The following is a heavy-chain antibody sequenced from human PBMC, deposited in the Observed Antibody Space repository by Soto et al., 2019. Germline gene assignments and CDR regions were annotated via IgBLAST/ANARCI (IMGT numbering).Heavy chain of an antibody. J-gene: IGHJ4*02. CDR2: IIPILGRA. CDR3: AGDSGYSNYALDF. D-gene: IGHD4-4*01. V-gene: IGHV1-69*08. Sequence: QVQLVQSGAEVKKPGSSVKVSCEASGGSVSSYTLSWVRQAPGQGLEWMGRIIPILGRANYAQKFQDRVTITADKSTSTAYMELSSLRSEDTAVYFCAGDSGYSNYALDFWGQGTLITVSS. CDR1: GGSVSSYT.